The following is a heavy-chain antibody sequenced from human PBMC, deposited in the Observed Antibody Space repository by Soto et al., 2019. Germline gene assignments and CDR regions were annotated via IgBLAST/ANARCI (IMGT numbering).Heavy chain of an antibody. CDR3: AISRGLPHNFDN. CDR1: TYTFTTYS. Sequence: QVQLVQSGAEAKKPGASVKVSCRASTYTFTTYSFHWVRQAPGQGLEWMGMINPSGGSTRYAQKFQGRVIMTSDTSTGTVYMELRSLRSEDTAMYYCAISRGLPHNFDNWGQGTLVTVSS. D-gene: IGHD3-10*01. CDR2: INPSGGST. V-gene: IGHV1-46*01. J-gene: IGHJ4*02.